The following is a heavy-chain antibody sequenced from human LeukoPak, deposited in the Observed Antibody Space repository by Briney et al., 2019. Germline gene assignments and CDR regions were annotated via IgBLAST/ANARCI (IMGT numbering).Heavy chain of an antibody. D-gene: IGHD2-2*01. CDR1: GGSISSGGYY. Sequence: SATLSLTCTVSGGSISSGGYYWSWIRQHPGKGLEWIGYIDYSGSTYYNPSLKSRVTISVGTSRNLFSLTLSSVTAADTAVYYCARSWYQRPLDAFDIWGQGTMVTVSS. CDR2: IDYSGST. J-gene: IGHJ3*02. CDR3: ARSWYQRPLDAFDI. V-gene: IGHV4-31*03.